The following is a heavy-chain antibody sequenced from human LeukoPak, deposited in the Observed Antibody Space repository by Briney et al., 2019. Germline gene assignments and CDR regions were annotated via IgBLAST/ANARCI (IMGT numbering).Heavy chain of an antibody. CDR3: ARLGLEVGGPNWFDP. V-gene: IGHV3-7*01. Sequence: GGSLRLSCAAPGISFSSNWMGWVRQAPGKGLEWVAHIKRDGSQKYYLDSVKGRFTISRDNAKNSLYLQMNSLRVEDTAVYYCARLGLEVGGPNWFDPWGQGTLVTVSS. D-gene: IGHD1-1*01. J-gene: IGHJ5*02. CDR2: IKRDGSQK. CDR1: GISFSSNW.